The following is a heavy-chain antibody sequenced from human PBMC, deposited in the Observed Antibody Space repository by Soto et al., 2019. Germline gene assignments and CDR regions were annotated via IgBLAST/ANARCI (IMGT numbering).Heavy chain of an antibody. V-gene: IGHV4-34*01. CDR3: ARGGYSYGYYYYGMDV. J-gene: IGHJ6*02. D-gene: IGHD5-18*01. Sequence: SETLSLTCAVYGGSFSGYYWSWIRQPPGKGLEWIGEINHSGSTNYNPSLKSRVTISVDTSKNQFSLKLSSVTAADTAVYYCARGGYSYGYYYYGMDVWGQGTTVPVSS. CDR2: INHSGST. CDR1: GGSFSGYY.